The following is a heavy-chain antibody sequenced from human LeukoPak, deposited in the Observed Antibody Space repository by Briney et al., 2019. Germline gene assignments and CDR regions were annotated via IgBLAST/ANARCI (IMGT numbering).Heavy chain of an antibody. D-gene: IGHD4-17*01. J-gene: IGHJ4*02. Sequence: GGSLRLSCAASGFTFSSYAMHWVRQAPGKGLEYVSAISSNGGSTYYANSVKGRFTISRGNSKNTLYLQMGSLRAEDMAVYYCARDRSSTTVTTVGVYWGLGTLVTVSS. CDR3: ARDRSSTTVTTVGVY. CDR1: GFTFSSYA. V-gene: IGHV3-64*01. CDR2: ISSNGGST.